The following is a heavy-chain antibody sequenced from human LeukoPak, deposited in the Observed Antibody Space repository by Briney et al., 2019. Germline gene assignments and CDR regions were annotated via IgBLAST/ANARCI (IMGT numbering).Heavy chain of an antibody. CDR3: ARDWKTNSFGY. CDR1: EFTFTTYG. J-gene: IGHJ4*02. Sequence: GGSLRLSCAASEFTFTTYGMHWVRQAPGKGLEWVAFIYYDGSNIYYADYVKGRFTISRDISKNTLYLQMDSLRAEDTAIYYCARDWKTNSFGYWGQGTLVTVSS. D-gene: IGHD1-1*01. CDR2: IYYDGSNI. V-gene: IGHV3-33*01.